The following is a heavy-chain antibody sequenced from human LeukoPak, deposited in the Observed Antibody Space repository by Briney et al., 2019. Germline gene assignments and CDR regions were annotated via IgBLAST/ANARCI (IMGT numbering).Heavy chain of an antibody. V-gene: IGHV3-23*01. CDR2: VIGSSGAT. D-gene: IGHD3-3*01. Sequence: GGSLRLSCAASGFSFTKYAMNWVRQAPGKGLEWVAVVIGSSGATDYADSVKGRFTISRDNSENTLFLQMNSLRAEDTAIYYCAKGAYDFLEIAYFDYWGQGALVTVSS. J-gene: IGHJ4*02. CDR3: AKGAYDFLEIAYFDY. CDR1: GFSFTKYA.